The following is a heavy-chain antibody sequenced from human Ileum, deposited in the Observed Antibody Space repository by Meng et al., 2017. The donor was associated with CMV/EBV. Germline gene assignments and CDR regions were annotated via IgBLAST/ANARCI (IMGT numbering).Heavy chain of an antibody. V-gene: IGHV3-23*01. CDR3: AKVQNCGSTSCYYFDY. CDR1: FTFRTYA. D-gene: IGHD2-2*01. CDR2: ISGGGGRT. Sequence: FTFRTYAVSWVRQAPGKGLEWVSGISGGGGRTLYADSVKGRFTISRDNSKNTLYLQMNSLRAEDTALYYCAKVQNCGSTSCYYFDYWGQGTLVTVSS. J-gene: IGHJ4*02.